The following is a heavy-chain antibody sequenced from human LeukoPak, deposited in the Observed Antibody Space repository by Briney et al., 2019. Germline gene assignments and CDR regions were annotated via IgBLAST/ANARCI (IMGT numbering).Heavy chain of an antibody. V-gene: IGHV1-2*02. Sequence: EASVKVSCKATGYTFTGYYMHWVRQAPGQGLEWMGWINPNSGDTNFAQKFQGRVTMTRDTSISTAYMELGRLRSDDTAVYYCARGSGYLDIVAPRDYWGQGTLVTVSS. CDR2: INPNSGDT. CDR3: ARGSGYLDIVAPRDY. D-gene: IGHD5-12*01. J-gene: IGHJ4*02. CDR1: GYTFTGYY.